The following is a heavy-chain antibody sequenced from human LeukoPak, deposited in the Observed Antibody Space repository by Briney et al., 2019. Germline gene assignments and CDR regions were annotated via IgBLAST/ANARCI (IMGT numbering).Heavy chain of an antibody. CDR2: ISGSGGST. J-gene: IGHJ4*02. CDR3: AKVLRGYTYGLIDY. CDR1: GFTFSSYA. V-gene: IGHV3-23*01. D-gene: IGHD5-18*01. Sequence: GSLRLSCAASGFTFSSYAMSWVRQAPGKGLEWVSAISGSGGSTYYADSVKGRFTISRDNSKNTLYLQMNSLRAEDTAVYYCAKVLRGYTYGLIDYWGQGTLVTVSS.